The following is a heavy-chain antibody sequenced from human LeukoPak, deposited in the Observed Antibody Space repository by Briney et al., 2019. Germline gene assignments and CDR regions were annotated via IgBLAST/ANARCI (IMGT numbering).Heavy chain of an antibody. CDR2: ISYSGTT. CDR1: GGSISGYY. Sequence: SETLSLTCTVSGGSISGYYWSWVRQSPGKVLECIGYISYSGTTNYNPSLKSRVTLSVDTSKNHFSLELTSVTAADTAVYYCARQNPAASGQGLDYWGQGTLVTVSS. V-gene: IGHV4-59*08. J-gene: IGHJ4*02. CDR3: ARQNPAASGQGLDY. D-gene: IGHD6-13*01.